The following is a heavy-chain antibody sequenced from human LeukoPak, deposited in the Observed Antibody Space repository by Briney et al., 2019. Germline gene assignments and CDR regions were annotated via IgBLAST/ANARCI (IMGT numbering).Heavy chain of an antibody. V-gene: IGHV3-30*02. CDR3: ANVDYYDSSGSLDY. CDR1: GFTVTNSY. J-gene: IGHJ4*02. D-gene: IGHD3-22*01. Sequence: GGSLRLSCAASGFTVTNSYMSWVRQAPGKGLEWVAFIRYDGSNKYYADSVKGRFTISRDDSKNTLYLQMNSLRAEDTAVYYCANVDYYDSSGSLDYWGQGTLVTVSS. CDR2: IRYDGSNK.